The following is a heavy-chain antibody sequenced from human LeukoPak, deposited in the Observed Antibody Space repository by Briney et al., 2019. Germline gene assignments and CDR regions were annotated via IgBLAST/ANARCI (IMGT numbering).Heavy chain of an antibody. J-gene: IGHJ4*02. CDR2: ISSSSSYI. CDR3: AREVYGDYFLDY. V-gene: IGHV3-21*01. Sequence: PGGSLRLSCAAPGFTFSSYSMNWVRQAPGKGLEWVSSISSSSSYIYYADSVKGRFTISRDNAKNSLYLQMNSLRAEDTAAYYCAREVYGDYFLDYWGQGTLVTVSS. CDR1: GFTFSSYS. D-gene: IGHD4-17*01.